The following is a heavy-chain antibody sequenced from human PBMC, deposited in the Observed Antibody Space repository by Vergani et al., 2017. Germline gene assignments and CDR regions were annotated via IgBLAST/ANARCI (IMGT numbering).Heavy chain of an antibody. CDR3: ARGSEGDYTSLTDAFDI. CDR1: GYTFTAYY. V-gene: IGHV1-46*01. J-gene: IGHJ3*02. Sequence: QVQLVQSGAEVGKPGASVKISCKASGYTFTAYYIHWVRQAPEQGLEWVGVISPDGFSTFYAQKFQGRVTITRDTSTSTVYVEVTSLRSDDTAVYYCARGSEGDYTSLTDAFDIWGQGTMVIVSS. D-gene: IGHD2-2*02. CDR2: ISPDGFST.